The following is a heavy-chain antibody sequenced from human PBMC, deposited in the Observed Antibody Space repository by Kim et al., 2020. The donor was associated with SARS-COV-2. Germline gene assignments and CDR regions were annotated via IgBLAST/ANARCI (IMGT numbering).Heavy chain of an antibody. Sequence: GGSLRLSCGASGFAFSNSAMNWVRQAPGKGLEWVSSISSGSRYIYYADSVRGRFTISRDNAKNSLYLQMNSLRAEDTAVYYCARDMSGSEEEVYFDYWGQGTLVTVSS. V-gene: IGHV3-21*01. D-gene: IGHD3-3*01. J-gene: IGHJ4*02. CDR2: ISSGSRYI. CDR3: ARDMSGSEEEVYFDY. CDR1: GFAFSNSA.